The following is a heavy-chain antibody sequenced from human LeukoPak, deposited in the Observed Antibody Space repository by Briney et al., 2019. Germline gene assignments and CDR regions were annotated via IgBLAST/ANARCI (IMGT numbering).Heavy chain of an antibody. D-gene: IGHD1/OR15-1a*01. V-gene: IGHV4-61*08. CDR2: IYYSGST. Sequence: PSETLSLTCTVSGGSVSSGGYYWGWIRPPPGKGLEWVGYIYYSGSTNYNPSLKSRVTISVDTSKNQFSLKLSSVTAADTAVYYCAREGTGLEEYFDYWGQGTLVTVSS. CDR1: GGSVSSGGYY. CDR3: AREGTGLEEYFDY. J-gene: IGHJ4*02.